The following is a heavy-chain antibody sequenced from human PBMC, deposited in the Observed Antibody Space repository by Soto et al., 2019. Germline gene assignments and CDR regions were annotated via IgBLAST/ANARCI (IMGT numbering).Heavy chain of an antibody. CDR3: ASLVGALRPIDY. Sequence: ASVKVSCKASGYTFTSYAMHWVRQAPGQRLEWMGWINAGNGNTKYSQKFQGRVTITRDTSASTAYMELSSLRFEDTAVYYCASLVGALRPIDYWGQGTLVTVSS. CDR1: GYTFTSYA. V-gene: IGHV1-3*01. J-gene: IGHJ4*02. D-gene: IGHD1-26*01. CDR2: INAGNGNT.